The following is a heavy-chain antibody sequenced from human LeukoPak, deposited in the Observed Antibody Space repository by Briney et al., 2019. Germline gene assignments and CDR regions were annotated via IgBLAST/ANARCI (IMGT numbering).Heavy chain of an antibody. Sequence: PGGSLRLSCAASGSTFSSYSMNWVRQAPGKGLEWVSSISSSSSYIYYADSVKGRFTISRDNAKNSLYLQMNSLRAEDTAVYYRARLYARRGAGGFNFDYWGQGTLVTVSS. CDR2: ISSSSSYI. J-gene: IGHJ4*02. CDR1: GSTFSSYS. CDR3: ARLYARRGAGGFNFDY. V-gene: IGHV3-21*01. D-gene: IGHD1-26*01.